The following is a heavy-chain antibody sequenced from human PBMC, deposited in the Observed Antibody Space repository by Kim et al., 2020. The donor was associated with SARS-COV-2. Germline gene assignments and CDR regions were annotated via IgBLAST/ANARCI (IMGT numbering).Heavy chain of an antibody. CDR3: ARQGPLDYYGSSGYFSD. V-gene: IGHV4-39*01. D-gene: IGHD3-22*01. CDR1: GGSISSSSYY. CDR2: IYYSGST. Sequence: SETLSLTCTVSGGSISSSSYYWGWIRQPPGKGLEWIGSIYYSGSTYYNPSLKSRVTISVDTSKNQFSLKLGSVTAADTAVYYCARQGPLDYYGSSGYFSDWGQGTLVTVSS. J-gene: IGHJ4*02.